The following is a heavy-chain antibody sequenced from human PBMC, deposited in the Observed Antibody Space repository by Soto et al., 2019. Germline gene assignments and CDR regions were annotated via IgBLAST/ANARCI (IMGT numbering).Heavy chain of an antibody. CDR1: GFSFSNYA. Sequence: QVQLVESGGGVVQPGRSLRLSCAASGFSFSNYAMHWVRQAPGKGLEWLAIISYDGDNEYYADSVRGRFTISRDNSKNTLFPQTTNLRHEDTAVYYCAKDGGPVYCNSPGCSAKHFDYWGQGTLVTVSS. CDR3: AKDGGPVYCNSPGCSAKHFDY. D-gene: IGHD2-2*01. V-gene: IGHV3-30*18. J-gene: IGHJ4*02. CDR2: ISYDGDNE.